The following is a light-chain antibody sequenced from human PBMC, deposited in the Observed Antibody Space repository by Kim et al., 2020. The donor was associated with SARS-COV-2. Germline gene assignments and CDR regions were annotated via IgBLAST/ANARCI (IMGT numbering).Light chain of an antibody. CDR2: QDS. CDR3: QAWDSSTVV. CDR1: KLGDKY. V-gene: IGLV3-1*01. J-gene: IGLJ2*01. Sequence: SYELTQPPSVSLSPGQTASITCCGDKLGDKYACWYQQKPGQSPVLVISQDSKRPSGIPERFSGSNSGNTATLTISGTQAVDEADYYCQAWDSSTVVLVGG.